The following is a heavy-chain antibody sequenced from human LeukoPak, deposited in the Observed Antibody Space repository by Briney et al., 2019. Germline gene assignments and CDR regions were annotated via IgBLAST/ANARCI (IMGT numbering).Heavy chain of an antibody. CDR1: GGSVSSGSYY. V-gene: IGHV4-61*03. CDR2: IYYGGST. Sequence: PSETLSLTCTVSGGSVSSGSYYWSWIRQPPGKGLERIGYIYYGGSTNYNPSLKSRVTISVDTSKNHFSLNLNSVTAADTAVYYCARGRDGYKSAFDIWGQGTMVTVSS. CDR3: ARGRDGYKSAFDI. J-gene: IGHJ3*02. D-gene: IGHD5-24*01.